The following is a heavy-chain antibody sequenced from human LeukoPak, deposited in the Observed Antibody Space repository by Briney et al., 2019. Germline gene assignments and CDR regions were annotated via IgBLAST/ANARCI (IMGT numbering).Heavy chain of an antibody. Sequence: ASVKVSCKASGYTFTSYGISWVRQAPRQGLEWMGWISAYNGNTNYAQKLQGRVTMTTDTSTSTAYMELRSLRSDDTAVYYCARPHYDFWSAPVAGGAFDIWGQGTMVTVSS. D-gene: IGHD3-3*01. J-gene: IGHJ3*02. CDR3: ARPHYDFWSAPVAGGAFDI. CDR2: ISAYNGNT. CDR1: GYTFTSYG. V-gene: IGHV1-18*01.